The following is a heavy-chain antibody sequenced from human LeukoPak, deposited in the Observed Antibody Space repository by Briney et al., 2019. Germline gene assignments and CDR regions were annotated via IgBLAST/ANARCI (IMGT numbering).Heavy chain of an antibody. V-gene: IGHV1-69*04. J-gene: IGHJ6*02. Sequence: SVTVSFKSSVGTFSSYAISWVRQAPGQGLEWMGRNIPILGIANYAQKFQGRVTITADKSTSTAYMELSSLRSEDTAVYYCARVAITMVRGVTYYGMDVWGQGTTVTVSS. D-gene: IGHD3-10*01. CDR3: ARVAITMVRGVTYYGMDV. CDR1: VGTFSSYA. CDR2: NIPILGIA.